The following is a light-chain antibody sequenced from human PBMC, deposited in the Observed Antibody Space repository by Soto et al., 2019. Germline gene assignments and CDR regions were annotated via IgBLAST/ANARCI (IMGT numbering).Light chain of an antibody. CDR2: KAS. V-gene: IGKV1-5*03. J-gene: IGKJ1*01. CDR3: QHYNSYPWT. CDR1: QTISSW. Sequence: DIQITQSPSILSASVGDRVTITCRASQTISSWLAWYQQTPGKAPKLLIYKASSLESGVPSRFSGSGSGTEFTLTISSLQPDDFATYYCQHYNSYPWTFGQGTKVDIK.